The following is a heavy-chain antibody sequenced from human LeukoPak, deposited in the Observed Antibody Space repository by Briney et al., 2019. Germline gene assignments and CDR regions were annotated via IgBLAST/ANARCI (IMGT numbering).Heavy chain of an antibody. J-gene: IGHJ4*02. CDR3: ARYVASALAFDY. CDR1: GGSFSSYY. V-gene: IGHV4-34*01. Sequence: SETLSLTCGVHGGSFSSYYWTWIRQSPGKGLEWIGEIYQSGSTNYNPSLKSRVTISVDTSKNHFSLKLSSVTAADTAVYYCARYVASALAFDYWGQGTLVTVSS. CDR2: IYQSGST. D-gene: IGHD6-13*01.